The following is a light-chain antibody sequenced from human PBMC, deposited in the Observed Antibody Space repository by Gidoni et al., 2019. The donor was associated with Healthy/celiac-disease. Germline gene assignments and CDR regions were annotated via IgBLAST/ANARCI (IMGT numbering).Light chain of an antibody. J-gene: IGKJ1*01. V-gene: IGKV3-15*01. Sequence: EIVMTQSPATLSVSPGERATLPCRASQSVSSNLAWYQQKPGQAPRLLIYGASTRATGIPARFSGSGSGTEFTLTISSLQSEDFAVYYCQQYNNWPQGTFGQGTKVEIK. CDR1: QSVSSN. CDR3: QQYNNWPQGT. CDR2: GAS.